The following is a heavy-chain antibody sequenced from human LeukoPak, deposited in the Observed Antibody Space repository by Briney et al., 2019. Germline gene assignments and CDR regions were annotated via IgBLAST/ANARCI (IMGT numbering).Heavy chain of an antibody. CDR3: AKDEAYYYDSSGYSDY. J-gene: IGHJ4*02. Sequence: GGSLRLSCAASGFTFSSYGMHWVRQAPGKGLEWVAVISYDGSNKYYADSVKGRFTISRDNSKNTLYLQMNSLRAEDTAVYYCAKDEAYYYDSSGYSDYWGQGTLVTVSS. V-gene: IGHV3-30*18. CDR2: ISYDGSNK. CDR1: GFTFSSYG. D-gene: IGHD3-22*01.